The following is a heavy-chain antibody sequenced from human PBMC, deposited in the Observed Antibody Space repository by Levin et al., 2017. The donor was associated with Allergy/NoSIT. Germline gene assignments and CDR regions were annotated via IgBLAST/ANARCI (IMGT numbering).Heavy chain of an antibody. CDR2: ISYDGSNK. Sequence: GGSLRLSCAASGFTFSSYGMHWVRQAPGKGLEWVAVISYDGSNKYYADSVKGRFTISRDNSKNTLYLQMNSLRAEDTAVYYCAKDLSDIVVVVAATPRPDAFDIWGQGTMVTVSS. D-gene: IGHD2-15*01. V-gene: IGHV3-30*18. CDR1: GFTFSSYG. CDR3: AKDLSDIVVVVAATPRPDAFDI. J-gene: IGHJ3*02.